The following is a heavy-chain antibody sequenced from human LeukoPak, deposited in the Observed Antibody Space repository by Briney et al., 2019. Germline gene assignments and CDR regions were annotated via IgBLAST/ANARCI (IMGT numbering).Heavy chain of an antibody. Sequence: SETLSLTCTVSGASISSYYWSWIRQPAGKGLEWIGRIYTSGSTNYNPSLKSRVTMSVDTSKNQFSLKLSSVTAADTAVYYCARGRWELPHFDYWGQGTLVTVSS. CDR2: IYTSGST. V-gene: IGHV4-4*07. CDR1: GASISSYY. CDR3: ARGRWELPHFDY. J-gene: IGHJ4*02. D-gene: IGHD1-26*01.